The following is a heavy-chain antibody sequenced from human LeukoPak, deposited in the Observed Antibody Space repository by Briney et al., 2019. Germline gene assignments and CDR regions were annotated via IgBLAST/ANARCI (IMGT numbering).Heavy chain of an antibody. CDR3: ARDRGCSSTSCYSDY. D-gene: IGHD2-2*01. J-gene: IGHJ4*02. CDR2: ISGSGGST. CDR1: GFTFSSYA. V-gene: IGHV3-23*01. Sequence: GGSLRLSCAASGFTFSSYAMSWVRQAPGKGLEWVSAISGSGGSTYYADSVKGRFTISRDNSKNSLYLQMNSLRAEDTAVYYCARDRGCSSTSCYSDYWGQGTLVTVSS.